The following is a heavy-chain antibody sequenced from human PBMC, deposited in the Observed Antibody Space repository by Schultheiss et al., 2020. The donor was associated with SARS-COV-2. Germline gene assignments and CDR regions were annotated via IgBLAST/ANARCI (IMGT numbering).Heavy chain of an antibody. V-gene: IGHV3-48*02. CDR3: ARDGAGELPAPFDI. Sequence: GESLKISCAASGFTFSSYSMNWVRQAPGKGLEWFSYISSSSSTIYYADSVKGRFTISRDNAKNSLYLQMNSLRDEDTAVYYCARDGAGELPAPFDIWGQGTMVTVSS. D-gene: IGHD4-23*01. CDR2: ISSSSSTI. J-gene: IGHJ3*02. CDR1: GFTFSSYS.